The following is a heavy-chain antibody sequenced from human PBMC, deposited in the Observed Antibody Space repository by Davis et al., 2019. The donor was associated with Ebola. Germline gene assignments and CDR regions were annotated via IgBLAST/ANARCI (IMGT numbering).Heavy chain of an antibody. CDR2: INPSGGST. V-gene: IGHV1-46*01. J-gene: IGHJ4*02. D-gene: IGHD3-3*01. CDR1: GGTFSSYA. Sequence: AASVKVSCKASGGTFSSYAISWVRQAPGQGLEWMGMINPSGGSTSYAQKFQGRVTMTRDTSTSTVYMELSSLRSEDTAVYYCARGLILEWSYLDYWGQGTLVTVSS. CDR3: ARGLILEWSYLDY.